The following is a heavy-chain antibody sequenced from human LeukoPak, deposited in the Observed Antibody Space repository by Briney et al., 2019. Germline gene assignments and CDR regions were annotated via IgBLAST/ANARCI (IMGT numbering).Heavy chain of an antibody. CDR2: INPNSGGT. Sequence: ASVKVSCKASGYTFTGYYMHWVRQAPGQGLEWMGWINPNSGGTNYAQKFQGRVTMTRDTSISTAYMELSRLRSDDTAVYYCARDWDSSSWGALDYWGQGTLVTVSP. D-gene: IGHD6-13*01. V-gene: IGHV1-2*02. CDR3: ARDWDSSSWGALDY. J-gene: IGHJ4*02. CDR1: GYTFTGYY.